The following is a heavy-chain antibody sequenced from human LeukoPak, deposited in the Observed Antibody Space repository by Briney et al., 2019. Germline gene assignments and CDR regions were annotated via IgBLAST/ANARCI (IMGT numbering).Heavy chain of an antibody. V-gene: IGHV3-21*01. J-gene: IGHJ6*03. CDR2: ISSTSTFI. CDR3: ARDYFDSSDYPQTYYYYYMDV. CDR1: GFFRSYA. Sequence: KSGGSLRLSCAASGFFRSYAMSWVRQAPGKGLEWVASISSTSTFIYSADSVKGRFTISRDTAKNSLFLQMNSLRAEDTAIYYCARDYFDSSDYPQTYYYYYMDVWGKGTTVTVSS. D-gene: IGHD3-22*01.